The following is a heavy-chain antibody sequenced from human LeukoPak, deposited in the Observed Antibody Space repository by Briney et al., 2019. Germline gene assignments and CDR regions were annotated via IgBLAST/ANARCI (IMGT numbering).Heavy chain of an antibody. CDR1: GGSFSGYY. D-gene: IGHD3-3*01. J-gene: IGHJ4*02. CDR2: INHSGST. V-gene: IGHV4-34*01. Sequence: SETLSLTCAVYGGSFSGYYWSWIRQPPGKGLECIGEINHSGSTNYNPSLKSRVTISVDTSKNQFSLKLSSVTAADTAVYYCARVPHYDFWSGYSLLGIDYWGQGTLVTVSS. CDR3: ARVPHYDFWSGYSLLGIDY.